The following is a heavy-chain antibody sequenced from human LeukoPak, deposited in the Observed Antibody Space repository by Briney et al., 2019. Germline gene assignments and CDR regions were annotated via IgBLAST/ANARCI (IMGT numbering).Heavy chain of an antibody. CDR1: GFTFSSYG. Sequence: LPGGSLRLSCAASGFTFSSYGMHWVRQAPAKGLEGVAFIRYDGSNKYYADSVKGRFTISRDNSKNTLYLQMNSLRAEDTAVYYCAKGATQRTVTTFDYWGQGTLVTVSS. D-gene: IGHD4-17*01. J-gene: IGHJ4*02. CDR2: IRYDGSNK. V-gene: IGHV3-30*02. CDR3: AKGATQRTVTTFDY.